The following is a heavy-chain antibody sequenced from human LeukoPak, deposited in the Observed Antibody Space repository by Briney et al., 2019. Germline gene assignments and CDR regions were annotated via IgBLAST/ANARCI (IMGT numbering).Heavy chain of an antibody. J-gene: IGHJ5*02. CDR3: ARQRFTMRAYAGNWFDP. Sequence: PGESLKISCKGSGYSFNTYWIGWVRQMPGKGLEWMGIIYPGDSDTRYSPSFQDQVTISADKSISTAYLQWSSLKASDTAMYYCARQRFTMRAYAGNWFDPWGQGTLVTVSS. D-gene: IGHD3-10*01. CDR2: IYPGDSDT. CDR1: GYSFNTYW. V-gene: IGHV5-51*01.